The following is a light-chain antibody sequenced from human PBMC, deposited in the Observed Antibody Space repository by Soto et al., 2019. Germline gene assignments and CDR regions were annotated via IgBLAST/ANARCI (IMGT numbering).Light chain of an antibody. CDR2: RNS. CDR1: SSNILKNY. J-gene: IGLJ3*02. Sequence: QSVLTQPPSASGTPGQRVTISCSGSSSNILKNYVYWYQQVPGTAPKVLIYRNSERPSGVPDRFSGSKSGASASLAINGLRYEDEAEYYCVAWDDILSGRVFGGGTKLTVL. CDR3: VAWDDILSGRV. V-gene: IGLV1-47*01.